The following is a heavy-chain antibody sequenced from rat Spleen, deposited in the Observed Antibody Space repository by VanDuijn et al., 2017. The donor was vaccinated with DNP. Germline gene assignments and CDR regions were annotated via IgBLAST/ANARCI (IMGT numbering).Heavy chain of an antibody. Sequence: EVQVLKSGGGLVRPGNSLKLSCATSGFTFSSAWMYWYRQFPEKRLEWVARIKPKSNNYATDYTDSVKGRFTISRDDSKSTIYLQMNNLKEEDTAIYYCAWPSTWGQGVMVTVSS. V-gene: IGHV6-6*01. CDR3: AWPST. J-gene: IGHJ2*01. CDR2: IKPKSNNYAT. D-gene: IGHD1-10*01. CDR1: GFTFSSAW.